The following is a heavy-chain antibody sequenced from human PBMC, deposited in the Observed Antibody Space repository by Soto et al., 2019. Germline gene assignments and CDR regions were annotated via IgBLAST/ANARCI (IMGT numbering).Heavy chain of an antibody. Sequence: QVQLVESGGGLVKPGGSLRLSCAASGFTFSDYYMSWIRQAPGKGLEWVSYISSSSSYINYADSVKGRFTISRDNAKNSLYLLMNSLRAEDTAVYYCARDGADSLDYYDGMDVWGQGTTVTVSS. CDR2: ISSSSSYI. V-gene: IGHV3-11*06. CDR3: ARDGADSLDYYDGMDV. J-gene: IGHJ6*02. CDR1: GFTFSDYY. D-gene: IGHD3-16*01.